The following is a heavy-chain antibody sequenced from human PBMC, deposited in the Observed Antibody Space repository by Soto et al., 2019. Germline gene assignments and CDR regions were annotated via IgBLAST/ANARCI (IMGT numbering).Heavy chain of an antibody. J-gene: IGHJ6*02. V-gene: IGHV3-30*18. Sequence: GGSLSLSCAASGFTFSSYGMHWVRQAPGKGLEWVAVISYDGSNKYYADSVKGRFTISRDNSKNTLYLQMNSLRAEDTAVYYCAKDVVVGATTGLGDYYYYYGMDVWGQGTTVTVS. D-gene: IGHD1-26*01. CDR3: AKDVVVGATTGLGDYYYYYGMDV. CDR2: ISYDGSNK. CDR1: GFTFSSYG.